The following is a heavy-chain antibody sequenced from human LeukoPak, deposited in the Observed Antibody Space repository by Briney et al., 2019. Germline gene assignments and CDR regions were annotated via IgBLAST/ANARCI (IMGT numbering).Heavy chain of an antibody. D-gene: IGHD3-3*01. Sequence: ASVKVSCKASGYTFTTYGVSWVRQAPGQGLEWMGGIIPIFGTANYAQKFQGRVTITADESTSTAYMELSSLRSEDTAVYYCARGTKYYDFWSATMDVWGKGTTVTVSS. CDR1: GYTFTTYG. CDR3: ARGTKYYDFWSATMDV. CDR2: IIPIFGTA. J-gene: IGHJ6*03. V-gene: IGHV1-69*13.